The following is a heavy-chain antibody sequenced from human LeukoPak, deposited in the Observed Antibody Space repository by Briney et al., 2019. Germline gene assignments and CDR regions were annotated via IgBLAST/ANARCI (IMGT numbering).Heavy chain of an antibody. J-gene: IGHJ5*02. CDR2: IIPILGIA. CDR1: GGTFSSYA. Sequence: ASVKVSCKASGGTFSSYAISWVRQATGQGLEWMGRIIPILGIANYAQKFQGRVTITADKSTSTAYMELSSLRSEDTAVYYCARDCSGGSCYSGVSWFDPWGQGALVTVSS. V-gene: IGHV1-69*04. CDR3: ARDCSGGSCYSGVSWFDP. D-gene: IGHD2-15*01.